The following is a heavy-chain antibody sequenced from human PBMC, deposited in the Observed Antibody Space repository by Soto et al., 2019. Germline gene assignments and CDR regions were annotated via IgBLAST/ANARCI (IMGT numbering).Heavy chain of an antibody. CDR1: GGSISSYD. D-gene: IGHD4-17*01. J-gene: IGHJ3*02. Sequence: PSETLSLTCTVSGGSISSYDWSWIRQPPGKGLEWIGYIYYSGSTNYNPSLKSRVTISVDTSKNQFSLKLSSVTAADTAVYYCGREGGGRGDYANAFDIWGQGTMVTVSS. CDR3: GREGGGRGDYANAFDI. CDR2: IYYSGST. V-gene: IGHV4-59*01.